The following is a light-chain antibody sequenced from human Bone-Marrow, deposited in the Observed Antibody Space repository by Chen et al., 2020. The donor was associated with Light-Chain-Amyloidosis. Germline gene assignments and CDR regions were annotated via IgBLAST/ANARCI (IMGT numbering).Light chain of an antibody. CDR3: QRRSNWPPWT. CDR1: QSVSSY. J-gene: IGKJ1*01. Sequence: EIVLTQSPATLSLSPGERATLSCRASQSVSSYLAWYQQKPGQAPGILIYDASNRATGIPARFSGNGSGTDFTLTISSLEPEDFAVYYCQRRSNWPPWTFGQGTKVEIK. V-gene: IGKV3-11*01. CDR2: DAS.